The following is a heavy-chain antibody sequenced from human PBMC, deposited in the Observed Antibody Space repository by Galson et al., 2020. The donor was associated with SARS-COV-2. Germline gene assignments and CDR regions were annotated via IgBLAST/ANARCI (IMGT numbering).Heavy chain of an antibody. D-gene: IGHD2-21*02. CDR3: ARELPYYYYMDV. Sequence: SETLSLTCSVSGGSISSSPDHWAWIRQPPGKGLEWIGSMYYSGSTDYNPSLKSRVTISMDTSKNQFTLKLTSVTAADTAVYYCARELPYYYYMDVWGRGTTVTISS. V-gene: IGHV4-39*02. CDR1: GGSISSSPDH. J-gene: IGHJ6*03. CDR2: MYYSGST.